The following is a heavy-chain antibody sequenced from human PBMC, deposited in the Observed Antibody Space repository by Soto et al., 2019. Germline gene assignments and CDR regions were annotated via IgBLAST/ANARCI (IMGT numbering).Heavy chain of an antibody. D-gene: IGHD6-13*01. CDR3: ATDIAAAGTSHYYYYGMDV. CDR1: GFNFSSYG. Sequence: GSLRLSCAASGFNFSSYGMHWVRQAPGKGLEWVAVIWYDGSNKYYADSVKGRFTISRDNSKNTLYLQMNSLRAEDTAVYYCATDIAAAGTSHYYYYGMDVWGQGTTVTVSS. CDR2: IWYDGSNK. V-gene: IGHV3-33*01. J-gene: IGHJ6*02.